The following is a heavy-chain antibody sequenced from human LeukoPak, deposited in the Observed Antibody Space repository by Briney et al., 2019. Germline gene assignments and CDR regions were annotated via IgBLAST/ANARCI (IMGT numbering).Heavy chain of an antibody. Sequence: GGSLRLSCAASGFAFSSYAMSWVRQAPGKGLEWVSAISGSGGGTYYADSVKGRFTISRDNSKNTLYLQMNSLRAEDTAVYYCARDPTRMAVAGTRMGYWGQGTLVTVSS. J-gene: IGHJ4*02. D-gene: IGHD6-19*01. CDR1: GFAFSSYA. CDR2: ISGSGGGT. V-gene: IGHV3-23*01. CDR3: ARDPTRMAVAGTRMGY.